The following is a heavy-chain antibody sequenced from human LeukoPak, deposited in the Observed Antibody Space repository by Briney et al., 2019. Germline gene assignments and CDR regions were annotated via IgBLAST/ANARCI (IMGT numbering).Heavy chain of an antibody. CDR1: GFTVSNAW. CDR2: IKSKTDGGST. Sequence: GGSLRLSCAAPGFTVSNAWMSWVRQAPGKGLEWVGRIKSKTDGGSTDYAAPVKGRFTISRDDSKNTLYLQMNSLKTEDTAVYYCTTARGSGPGYFHPWGQGTLVTVSS. CDR3: TTARGSGPGYFHP. J-gene: IGHJ1*01. V-gene: IGHV3-15*01. D-gene: IGHD6-19*01.